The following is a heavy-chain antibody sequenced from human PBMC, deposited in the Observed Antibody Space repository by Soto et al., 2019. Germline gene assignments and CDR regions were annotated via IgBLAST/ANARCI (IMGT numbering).Heavy chain of an antibody. V-gene: IGHV3-66*01. CDR3: ARGGRTTVSRNFDY. J-gene: IGHJ4*02. Sequence: PGGSLRLSCAASGFTVSSNYMSWVRQAPGKGLEWVSVIYSGGSTYYADSVKGRFTISRDNSKNTLYLQMNSLRAEDTAVYYCARGGRTTVSRNFDYWGQGTLVTVSS. D-gene: IGHD4-4*01. CDR1: GFTVSSNY. CDR2: IYSGGST.